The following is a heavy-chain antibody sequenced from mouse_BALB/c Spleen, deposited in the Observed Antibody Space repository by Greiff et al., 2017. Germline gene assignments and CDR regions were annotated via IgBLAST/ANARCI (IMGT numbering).Heavy chain of an antibody. D-gene: IGHD1-3*01. CDR3: ARGKKVGAMDY. Sequence: EVKLVESGGGLVKPGGSLKLSCAASGFTFSDYYMYWVRQTPEKRLEWVATISDGGSYTYYPDSVKGRFTISRDNAKNNLYLQMSSLKSEDTAMYYCARGKKVGAMDYWGQGTSVTVSA. CDR2: ISDGGSYT. CDR1: GFTFSDYY. J-gene: IGHJ4*01. V-gene: IGHV5-4*02.